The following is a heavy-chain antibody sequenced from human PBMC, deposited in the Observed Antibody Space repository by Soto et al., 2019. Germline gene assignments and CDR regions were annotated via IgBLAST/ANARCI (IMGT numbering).Heavy chain of an antibody. D-gene: IGHD4-17*01. CDR2: IYYSGST. Sequence: QLQLQESGPGLVKPSETLSLTCTVSGGSISSSTYYWGWIRQPPGKGLEWIGSIYYSGSTYYNPSLKSRGTISVDTSKTQFSLKLSSVTAADTAVYYCANSYGDYVSYWGQGTLVTVSS. CDR1: GGSISSSTYY. CDR3: ANSYGDYVSY. V-gene: IGHV4-39*01. J-gene: IGHJ4*02.